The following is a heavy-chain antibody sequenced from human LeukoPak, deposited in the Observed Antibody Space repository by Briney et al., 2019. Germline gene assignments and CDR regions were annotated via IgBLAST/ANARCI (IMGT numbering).Heavy chain of an antibody. CDR1: GESISGFY. CDR2: MHYSGST. Sequence: SETLSLTCSVSGESISGFYWNWIRQPPGKGLEWIGYMHYSGSTSYNPSLKSRVTISIDTSKNQFSLKLSSVTAADTAVYFCARHQWAPAFDIWGQGTMVTVSS. J-gene: IGHJ3*02. CDR3: ARHQWAPAFDI. D-gene: IGHD1-26*01. V-gene: IGHV4-59*08.